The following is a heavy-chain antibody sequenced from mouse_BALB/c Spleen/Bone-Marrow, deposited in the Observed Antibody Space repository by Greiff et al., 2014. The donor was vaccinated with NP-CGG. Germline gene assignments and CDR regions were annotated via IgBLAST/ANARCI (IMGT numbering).Heavy chain of an antibody. D-gene: IGHD1-2*01. CDR2: IDPANGNT. J-gene: IGHJ4*01. Sequence: EVKLMESGAELVKPGASVKLSCTASGFNIKDTYMHWVKQRPEQGLEWIGRIDPANGNTKYDPKFQGKATITTDTSSNTACLQVSSLTSEDTAVYYCASATTATYYAMDYWGQGTSVTVSS. V-gene: IGHV14-3*02. CDR1: GFNIKDTY. CDR3: ASATTATYYAMDY.